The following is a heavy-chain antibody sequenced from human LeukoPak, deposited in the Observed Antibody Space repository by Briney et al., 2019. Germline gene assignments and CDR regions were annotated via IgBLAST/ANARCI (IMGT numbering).Heavy chain of an antibody. J-gene: IGHJ5*02. CDR1: GGSFSGYY. Sequence: TSETLSLTCVVHGGSFSGYYWSWIRQPPGKGLEWIGEINHSGSTNYNPSLKSRVTISVDTSKNQFSLKLSSVTAADTAVYYCARGSVIFDPWGQGTLVTVSS. V-gene: IGHV4-34*01. CDR2: INHSGST. D-gene: IGHD2-21*01. CDR3: ARGSVIFDP.